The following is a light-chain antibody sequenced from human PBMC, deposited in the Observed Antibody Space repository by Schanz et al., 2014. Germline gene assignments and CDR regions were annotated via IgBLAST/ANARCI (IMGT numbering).Light chain of an antibody. V-gene: IGKV1-9*01. Sequence: IQLTQSPSSLSASIGDRVTLSCRASPAISSYLAWYQQKPGKAPKLLIYAASTLQSGVPSRFSGSGSGTDFTLTISSLQPEDFATYYCQQLNSYPPTFGGGTKVEIK. CDR1: PAISSY. CDR3: QQLNSYPPT. J-gene: IGKJ4*01. CDR2: AAS.